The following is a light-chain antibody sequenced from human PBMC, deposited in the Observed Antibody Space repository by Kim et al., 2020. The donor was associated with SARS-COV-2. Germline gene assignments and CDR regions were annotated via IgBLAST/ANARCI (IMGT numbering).Light chain of an antibody. V-gene: IGLV4-69*01. CDR3: QTWGIGFWV. CDR2: VASDGSP. CDR1: RGCRGEH. Sequence: CTPDRGCRGEHTAWGKKHTGKGPRYLMEVASDGSPSKGDGVPDRFSGSSSGAERYLTISSLQSEDEADYYCQTWGIGFWVFGGETQLTVL. J-gene: IGLJ3*02.